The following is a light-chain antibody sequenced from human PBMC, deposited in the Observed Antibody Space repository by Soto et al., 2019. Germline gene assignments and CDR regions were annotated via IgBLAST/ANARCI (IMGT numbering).Light chain of an antibody. V-gene: IGLV1-40*01. Sequence: QSLLPQPPSVSGAPGQRVTISCTGSSSNIGAGYDVHWYQQLPGTAPKLLIYGNSNRPSGVPDRFSGSKSANTASLTISGLQAQDEADYYCSSYSSNNILSYVFGTGTKV. CDR1: SSNIGAGYD. CDR3: SSYSSNNILSYV. CDR2: GNS. J-gene: IGLJ1*01.